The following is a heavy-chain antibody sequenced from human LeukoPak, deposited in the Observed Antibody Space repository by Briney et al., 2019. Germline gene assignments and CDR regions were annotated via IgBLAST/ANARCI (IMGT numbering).Heavy chain of an antibody. CDR3: ARDRSGYTRIVGATLLY. J-gene: IGHJ4*02. Sequence: GGSLRLSCAASGFTFSSYAMHWVRQAPGKGLEWVAVISYDGSNKYYADPVKGRFTISRDNSKNTLYLQMNSLRAEDTAVYYCARDRSGYTRIVGATLLYWGQGTLVTVSS. CDR1: GFTFSSYA. V-gene: IGHV3-30-3*01. CDR2: ISYDGSNK. D-gene: IGHD1-26*01.